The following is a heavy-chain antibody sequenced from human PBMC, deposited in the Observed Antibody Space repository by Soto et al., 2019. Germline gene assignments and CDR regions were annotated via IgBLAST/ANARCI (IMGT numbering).Heavy chain of an antibody. J-gene: IGHJ4*02. Sequence: QVQLVQSGAEVKKPGASVKVSCKASGYSFTNYAIHWVRQAPGQRLEWMGWINGGNDNTKYSQKFQGRVTITRDTSASTVYMELSSLRSEDTAVYYCARRHSSDWYNDYWGQGTLVTVSS. CDR2: INGGNDNT. CDR3: ARRHSSDWYNDY. V-gene: IGHV1-3*01. D-gene: IGHD6-19*01. CDR1: GYSFTNYA.